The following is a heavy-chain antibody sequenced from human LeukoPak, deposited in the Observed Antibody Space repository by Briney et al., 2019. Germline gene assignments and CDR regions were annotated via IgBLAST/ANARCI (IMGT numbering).Heavy chain of an antibody. CDR2: IYHSGST. V-gene: IGHV4-38-2*01. D-gene: IGHD2-2*01. CDR3: ARNGTNNYFDY. Sequence: SSETLSLTCVVSSFSISNGFYWVWIRQPPGKGLEWIGSIYHSGSTHYNPSLKSRVTISVDTSKNQFSLKLSSVTAADTAVYYCARNGTNNYFDYWGQGTLVTVSS. CDR1: SFSISNGFY. J-gene: IGHJ4*02.